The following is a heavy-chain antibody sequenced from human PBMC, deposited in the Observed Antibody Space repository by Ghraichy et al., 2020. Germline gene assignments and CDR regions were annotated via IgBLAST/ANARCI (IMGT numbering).Heavy chain of an antibody. CDR1: GYTFTSYY. D-gene: IGHD3-22*01. CDR3: ARGGHYYDSSGYDNDY. CDR2: INPSGGST. J-gene: IGHJ4*02. Sequence: ASVKVSCKASGYTFTSYYMHWVRQAPGQGLEWMGIINPSGGSTSYAQKFQGRVTMTRDTSTSTVYMELSSLRSEDTAVYYCARGGHYYDSSGYDNDYWGQGTLVTVSS. V-gene: IGHV1-46*01.